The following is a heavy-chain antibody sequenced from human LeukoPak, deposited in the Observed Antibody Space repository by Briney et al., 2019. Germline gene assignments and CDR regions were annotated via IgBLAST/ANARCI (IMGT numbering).Heavy chain of an antibody. D-gene: IGHD2-2*01. V-gene: IGHV1-46*01. Sequence: ASVKVSCKASGYTFTSYYMHWVRQAPGQGLEWMGIINPSGGSTSYAQKFQGRVTMTRDTSTSTVYMELSSLRSEDTAVYYCATDIVVVPAAPDDGFDIWGQGTMVTVSS. CDR2: INPSGGST. J-gene: IGHJ3*02. CDR1: GYTFTSYY. CDR3: ATDIVVVPAAPDDGFDI.